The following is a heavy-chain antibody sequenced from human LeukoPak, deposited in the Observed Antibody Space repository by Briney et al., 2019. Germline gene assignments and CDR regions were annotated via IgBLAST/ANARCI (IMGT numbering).Heavy chain of an antibody. CDR3: ARVPALVGALDY. Sequence: ASVKVSCKAPGYTFTGYYMHWVRQAPGQGLEWMGWINPNSGGTNYAQKFQGRVTMTRDTSISTAYMELSRLRSDDTAVYYCARVPALVGALDYWGQGTLVTVSS. J-gene: IGHJ4*02. CDR2: INPNSGGT. CDR1: GYTFTGYY. D-gene: IGHD1-26*01. V-gene: IGHV1-2*02.